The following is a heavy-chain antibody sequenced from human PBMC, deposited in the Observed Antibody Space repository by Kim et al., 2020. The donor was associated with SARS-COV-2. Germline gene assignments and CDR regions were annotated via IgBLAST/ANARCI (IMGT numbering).Heavy chain of an antibody. D-gene: IGHD6-13*01. J-gene: IGHJ4*02. CDR3: ARGMAAAADFDY. Sequence: DYAVSVKSRITINPDTSKNQFSLQLNSVTPEDTAVYYCARGMAAAADFDYWGQGTLVTVSS. V-gene: IGHV6-1*01.